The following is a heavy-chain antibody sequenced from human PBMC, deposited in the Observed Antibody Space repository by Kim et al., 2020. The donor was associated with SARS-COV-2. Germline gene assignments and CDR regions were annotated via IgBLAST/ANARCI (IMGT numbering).Heavy chain of an antibody. CDR2: INTNTGNP. D-gene: IGHD3-10*01. CDR3: ARSQEYYYGSGSRNNWFDP. V-gene: IGHV7-4-1*02. J-gene: IGHJ5*02. Sequence: ASVKVSCKASGYTFTSYAMNWVRQAPGQGLEWMGWINTNTGNPTYAQGFTGRFVFSLDTSVSTAYLQISSLKAEDTAVYYCARSQEYYYGSGSRNNWFDPWGQGTLVTVSS. CDR1: GYTFTSYA.